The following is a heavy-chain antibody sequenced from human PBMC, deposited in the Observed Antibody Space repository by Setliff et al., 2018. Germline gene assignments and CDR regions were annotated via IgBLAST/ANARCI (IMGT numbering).Heavy chain of an antibody. J-gene: IGHJ5*02. CDR1: GASINNHF. V-gene: IGHV4-59*11. CDR2: LSHSGST. D-gene: IGHD3-16*01. Sequence: SETLSLTCTVSGASINNHFWSWIRQPPGKGLEWIGYLSHSGSTNFSPSLKSRGTISVDTSKTQVSLTLTSVTAADTAVYYCARDYQGGWFDPWGPGTLVTVSS. CDR3: ARDYQGGWFDP.